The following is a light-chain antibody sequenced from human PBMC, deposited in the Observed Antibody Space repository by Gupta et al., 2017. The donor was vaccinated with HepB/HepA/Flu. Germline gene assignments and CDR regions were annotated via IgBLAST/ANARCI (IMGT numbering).Light chain of an antibody. CDR1: SSNIGNNY. V-gene: IGLV1-51*01. CDR3: GTWDSSLSAWV. CDR2: DNN. J-gene: IGLJ3*02. Sequence: QSVLTQPPSVSAAPGQKLPISCSGSSSNIGNNYVSWYQQLPGTAPKLLIYDNNKRPSGIPDRFSGSKSGTSATLGITGLQTGDEADYYCGTWDSSLSAWVFGGGTKLTVL.